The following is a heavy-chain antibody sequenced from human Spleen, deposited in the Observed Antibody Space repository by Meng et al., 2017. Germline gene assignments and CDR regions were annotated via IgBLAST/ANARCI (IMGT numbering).Heavy chain of an antibody. J-gene: IGHJ5*02. CDR3: AHNQGGSYFNYFDP. D-gene: IGHD1-26*01. CDR2: IYWDDNK. CDR1: GFSLTTTGAG. Sequence: SGPTLVKPTQTFTLTCTFSGFSLTTTGAGVGWIRQPPGKALEWLALIYWDDNKRYSPSLKSSLTITKDTSKNQVVLTMTNLDPVDTATYYCAHNQGGSYFNYFDPWGQGTLVTVSS. V-gene: IGHV2-5*02.